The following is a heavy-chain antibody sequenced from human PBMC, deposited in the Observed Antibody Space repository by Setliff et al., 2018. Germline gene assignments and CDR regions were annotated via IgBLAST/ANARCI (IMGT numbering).Heavy chain of an antibody. CDR2: INNYNTNT. J-gene: IGHJ4*02. CDR1: GYTFTNYG. D-gene: IGHD3-10*01. V-gene: IGHV1-18*01. Sequence: ASVKVSCKASGYTFTNYGITWVRQAPGQGLEWMGWINNYNTNTKYAQKLQGRVTMTTDTSTSTAYLELRSLRSDDTAVYFCSRLVRFCTRTVCQRLSGDDYWGQGTLVTVSS. CDR3: SRLVRFCTRTVCQRLSGDDY.